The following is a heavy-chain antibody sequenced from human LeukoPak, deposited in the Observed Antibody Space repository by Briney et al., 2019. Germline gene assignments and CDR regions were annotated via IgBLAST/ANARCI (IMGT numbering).Heavy chain of an antibody. J-gene: IGHJ4*02. CDR2: IYYSGST. D-gene: IGHD5-18*01. CDR3: ARSIGSYGTDPFDY. V-gene: IGHV4-59*01. CDR1: GGSISSNY. Sequence: SETLSLTCTVSGGSISSNYWSWLRQPPGKGLEWIGYIYYSGSTNYNPSLKSRVTISVDTSKNQFPLKLSSVTAADTAVYYCARSIGSYGTDPFDYWGQGTLVTVSS.